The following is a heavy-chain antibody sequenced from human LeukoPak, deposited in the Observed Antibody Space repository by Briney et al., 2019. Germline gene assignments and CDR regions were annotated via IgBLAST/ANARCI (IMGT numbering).Heavy chain of an antibody. CDR2: TDGSST. CDR1: GFIFGKSW. CDR3: APMAADTAMVGMDV. J-gene: IGHJ6*02. Sequence: GGSLRLSCAASGFIFGKSWMHWVRQAPGKGLVWVSRTDGSSTTYADSVKGRFSVSMDNAQNTLYLQMNSLRAEDTAVYYCAPMAADTAMVGMDVWGQGTEVTVSS. V-gene: IGHV3-74*01. D-gene: IGHD5-18*01.